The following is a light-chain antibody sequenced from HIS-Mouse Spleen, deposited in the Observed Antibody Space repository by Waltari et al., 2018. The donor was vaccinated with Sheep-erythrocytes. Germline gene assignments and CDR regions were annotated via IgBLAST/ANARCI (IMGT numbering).Light chain of an antibody. V-gene: IGLV1-51*01. CDR2: DNN. CDR3: GTWDSSLSAGRV. Sequence: QSVLPQPPSVSAAPGQKVTIPCSGSSSNIGYNYVSWYQQLPGTAPKLLIYDNNKRPSGIPDRFSGSKSGTSATLGITGLQTGDEADYYCGTWDSSLSAGRVFGGGTKLTVL. J-gene: IGLJ3*02. CDR1: SSNIGYNY.